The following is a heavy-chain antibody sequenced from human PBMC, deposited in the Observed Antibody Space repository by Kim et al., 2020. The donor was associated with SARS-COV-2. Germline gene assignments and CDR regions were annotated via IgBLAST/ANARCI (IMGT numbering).Heavy chain of an antibody. J-gene: IGHJ4*02. CDR3: ARAFPYSGSSH. CDR2: INAGSDNK. Sequence: ASVKVSCKASGYTFTDYALHWVRQAPGQGLEWMGWINAGSDNKYYSENLQGRLTLTRDTSTSTAYMELSRLTYEDTAVYYCARAFPYSGSSHWGQGTLVTVTS. D-gene: IGHD1-26*01. V-gene: IGHV1-3*01. CDR1: GYTFTDYA.